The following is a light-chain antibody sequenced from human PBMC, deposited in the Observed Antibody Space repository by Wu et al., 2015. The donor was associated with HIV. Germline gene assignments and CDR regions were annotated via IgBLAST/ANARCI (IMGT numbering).Light chain of an antibody. J-gene: IGKJ2*01. V-gene: IGKV3-11*01. Sequence: DIVLTQSPATLSLSPGERATLSCRASQSVSRFLAWYQQKAGQPPRLLIHDASNRATGIPARFSGSGSGTDFTLTISSLEPEDFAVYYCHQRSNWPYTFGQGTKLEI. CDR1: QSVSRF. CDR3: HQRSNWPYT. CDR2: DAS.